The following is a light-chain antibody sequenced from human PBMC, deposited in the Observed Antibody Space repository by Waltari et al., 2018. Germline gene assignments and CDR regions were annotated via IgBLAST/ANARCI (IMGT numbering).Light chain of an antibody. J-gene: IGLJ3*02. Sequence: SALTQPVSVSGSPGQSITISCTGTSSDVGFYNYVSWYQQHPGKAPKPMIYDVSERPPGVSNRFSGSKSGNTASLIISGLQADDEADYHCNSYTGSSSWVFGGGTKLTVL. CDR3: NSYTGSSSWV. V-gene: IGLV2-14*01. CDR2: DVS. CDR1: SSDVGFYNY.